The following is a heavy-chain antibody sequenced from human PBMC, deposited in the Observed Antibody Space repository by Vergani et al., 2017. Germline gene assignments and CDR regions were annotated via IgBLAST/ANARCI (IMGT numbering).Heavy chain of an antibody. CDR2: IYTSGST. V-gene: IGHV4-61*02. D-gene: IGHD1-20*01. CDR1: GGSISSGSYY. CDR3: ARSEWYNLNL. Sequence: QVQLQESGPGLVKPSQTLSLTCTVSGGSISSGSYYWSWIRQPAGKGLEWIGRIYTSGSTNYNPPLKSRVTMSVDTSKNQFSLKLSSVTAADTAVYYCARSEWYNLNLWGQGTLVTVSS. J-gene: IGHJ5*02.